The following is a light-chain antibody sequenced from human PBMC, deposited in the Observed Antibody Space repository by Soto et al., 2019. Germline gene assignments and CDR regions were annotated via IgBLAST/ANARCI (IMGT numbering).Light chain of an antibody. Sequence: EIVLTQSPATLSLSPGERATLSCRASQSLSRYLAWYQQKRGQAPRLLIFDASKRATGIPARFSGSGSGTDFTLSSSSLEAEDFAVYYCQQRSDWPLTFGGGTKVETK. V-gene: IGKV3-11*01. CDR1: QSLSRY. CDR2: DAS. CDR3: QQRSDWPLT. J-gene: IGKJ4*02.